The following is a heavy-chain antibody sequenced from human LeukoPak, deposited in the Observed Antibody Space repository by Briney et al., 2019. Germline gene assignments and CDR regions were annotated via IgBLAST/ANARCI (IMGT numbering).Heavy chain of an antibody. Sequence: GGSLRLSCAASGFTFSNFDMHWVRQPPGKGLEWVSGVGATGDTDYPDSVRGRFTVSRENAKNSLYLQMNSLRVEYTAVYYCVREHSKVFDPWGQGTLVTVSS. J-gene: IGHJ5*02. V-gene: IGHV3-13*01. CDR3: VREHSKVFDP. CDR2: VGATGDT. CDR1: GFTFSNFD.